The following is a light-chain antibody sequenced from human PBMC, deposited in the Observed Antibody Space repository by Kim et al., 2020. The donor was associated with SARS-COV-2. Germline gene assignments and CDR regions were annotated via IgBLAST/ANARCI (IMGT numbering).Light chain of an antibody. J-gene: IGLJ2*01. V-gene: IGLV1-44*01. Sequence: QSVLTQPPSASGTPGQRVTISCFGSSSNIGSNTVNWYQQLPGTAPKLLIYSNNQRPSGVPDRFSGSKSGTSASLAISGLQSEDEADYYCAAWDDSLNAPVFGGGTQLTVL. CDR2: SNN. CDR3: AAWDDSLNAPV. CDR1: SSNIGSNT.